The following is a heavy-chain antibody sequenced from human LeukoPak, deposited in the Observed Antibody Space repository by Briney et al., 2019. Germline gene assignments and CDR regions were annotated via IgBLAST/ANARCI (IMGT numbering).Heavy chain of an antibody. Sequence: ASVKVSCKASGYTFTGYYMHWVRQAPGQGLEWMGWINPNSGGTNYAQKFQGRVTMTRDTSISTAYMELSRLRSDDTAVYYCARHLNYYDSSGYFFDIWGQGTMVTVSS. CDR3: ARHLNYYDSSGYFFDI. CDR2: INPNSGGT. V-gene: IGHV1-2*02. D-gene: IGHD3-22*01. J-gene: IGHJ3*02. CDR1: GYTFTGYY.